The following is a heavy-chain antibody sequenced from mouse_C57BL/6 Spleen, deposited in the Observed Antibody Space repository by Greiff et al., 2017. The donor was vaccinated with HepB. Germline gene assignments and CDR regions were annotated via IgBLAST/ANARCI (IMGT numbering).Heavy chain of an antibody. V-gene: IGHV5-16*01. Sequence: EVHLVESEGGLVQPGSSMKLSCTASGFTFSDYYMAWVRQVPEKGLEWVANINYDGSSTYYLDSLKSRFIISRDNAKNILYLQMSSLKSEDTATYYCAYYSNYYYAMDYWGQGTSVTVSS. CDR1: GFTFSDYY. D-gene: IGHD2-5*01. J-gene: IGHJ4*01. CDR3: AYYSNYYYAMDY. CDR2: INYDGSST.